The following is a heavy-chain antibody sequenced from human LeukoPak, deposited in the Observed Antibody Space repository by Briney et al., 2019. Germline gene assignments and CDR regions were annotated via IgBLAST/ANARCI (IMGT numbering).Heavy chain of an antibody. J-gene: IGHJ3*02. CDR2: IYSGGST. CDR1: GFTVSSNY. CDR3: ARGGRLYSSSWYAAFDI. V-gene: IGHV3-53*01. Sequence: GGSLRLSCAASGFTVSSNYMSWVRQAPGKGLEWVSVIYSGGSTYYADSVKGRFTISRDNSKNTLYLQMNSLRAEDTAVYYCARGGRLYSSSWYAAFDIWGQGTMVTVSS. D-gene: IGHD6-13*01.